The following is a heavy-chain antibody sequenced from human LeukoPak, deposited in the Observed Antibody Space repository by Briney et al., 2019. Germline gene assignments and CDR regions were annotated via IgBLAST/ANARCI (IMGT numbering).Heavy chain of an antibody. J-gene: IGHJ4*02. D-gene: IGHD5-12*01. CDR3: TRGAGWLLDY. CDR2: INQDESEQ. Sequence: GGSLRLSCAASGFSFNSHWMSWARQAPGKGLEWVAIINQDESEQHYVDSMRGRFTISRDNAKNSLYLQMNSLRDEDTAIYYCTRGAGWLLDYWGQGTLVTVSS. V-gene: IGHV3-7*01. CDR1: GFSFNSHW.